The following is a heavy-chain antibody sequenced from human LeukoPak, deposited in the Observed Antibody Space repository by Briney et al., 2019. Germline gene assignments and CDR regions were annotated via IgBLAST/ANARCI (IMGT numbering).Heavy chain of an antibody. CDR1: GGSISSGSYY. D-gene: IGHD2-8*01. J-gene: IGHJ4*02. CDR2: IYYSGST. V-gene: IGHV4-39*07. CDR3: ARDLNIVLMVYAYDY. Sequence: SQTLSLTCTVSGGSISSGSYYWSWIRQPPGKGLEWIGSIYYSGSTYYNPSLKSRVTISVDTSKNQFSLKLSSVTAADTALYYCARDLNIVLMVYAYDYWGQGTLVTVSS.